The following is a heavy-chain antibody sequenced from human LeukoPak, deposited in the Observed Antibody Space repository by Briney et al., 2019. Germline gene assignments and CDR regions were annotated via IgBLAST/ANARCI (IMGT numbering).Heavy chain of an antibody. CDR3: ARDMTYYFDY. Sequence: PGGSLRLSCAASGFTFSNYAMHWVRQAPGKGLEWVAVISYDGSNKYYADSVKGRFTISRDNSKNTLYLQMNSLRAEDTAVYYCARDMTYYFDYWGQGTLVTVSS. J-gene: IGHJ4*02. CDR2: ISYDGSNK. V-gene: IGHV3-30-3*01. D-gene: IGHD3-16*01. CDR1: GFTFSNYA.